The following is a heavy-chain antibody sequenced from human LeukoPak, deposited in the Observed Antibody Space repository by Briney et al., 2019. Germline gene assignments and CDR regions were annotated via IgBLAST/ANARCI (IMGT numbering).Heavy chain of an antibody. J-gene: IGHJ5*02. Sequence: PSETLSLTCTVSGYSISSAYYWGWIRQPPGKGLEWIGNIYHSGSTYYNLSLKSRVTISVDTSKNQFSLKLSSVTAADTAVYYCARGGRGFDPWGQGTLVTVSS. CDR2: IYHSGST. V-gene: IGHV4-38-2*02. CDR1: GYSISSAYY. CDR3: ARGGRGFDP.